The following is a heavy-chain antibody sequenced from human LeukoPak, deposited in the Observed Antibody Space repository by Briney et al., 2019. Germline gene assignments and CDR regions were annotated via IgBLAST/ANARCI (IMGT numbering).Heavy chain of an antibody. V-gene: IGHV4-61*01. CDR2: IYYSGST. CDR1: GGSVSSGSYY. D-gene: IGHD6-13*01. CDR3: ARAKDNSWYPYYFDY. J-gene: IGHJ4*02. Sequence: SETLSLTCTVSGGSVSSGSYYWSWIRQPPGKGLEWIGYIYYSGSTNYNPSLKSRVTISVDTSKNQFSLKLSSVTAADTAVYYCARAKDNSWYPYYFDYWGQRTLVTVSS.